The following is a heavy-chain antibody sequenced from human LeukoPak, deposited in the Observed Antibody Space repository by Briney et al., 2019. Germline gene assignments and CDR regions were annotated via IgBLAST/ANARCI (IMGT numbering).Heavy chain of an antibody. CDR3: ARGQLRFLEWLSFTWFDP. D-gene: IGHD3-3*01. V-gene: IGHV4-61*02. Sequence: SETLSLTCTVSGGSISSGSYYWSWIRHPAGKGLEWIGRIYTSGSTNYNPSLKSRVTISVDTSKNQFSLKLSSVTAADTAVDYCARGQLRFLEWLSFTWFDPWGQGTLVTVSS. CDR2: IYTSGST. J-gene: IGHJ5*02. CDR1: GGSISSGSYY.